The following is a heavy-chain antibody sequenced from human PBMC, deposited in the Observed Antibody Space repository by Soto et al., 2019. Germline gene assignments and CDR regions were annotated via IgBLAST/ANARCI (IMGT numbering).Heavy chain of an antibody. D-gene: IGHD2-15*01. CDR1: GFSFSYYA. CDR2: IAYDASKK. CDR3: ASPYCSGGSCYLTEYFQH. V-gene: IGHV3-30*03. Sequence: QVQLVESGGGVVQPGRSLRLSCAASGFSFSYYAMHWVRQAPGKGLESVAVIAYDASKKHYADSVKSRFTSSRDNSKNTLYLQTNSLRDEDTAVYYCASPYCSGGSCYLTEYFQHWGQGTLVTVSS. J-gene: IGHJ1*01.